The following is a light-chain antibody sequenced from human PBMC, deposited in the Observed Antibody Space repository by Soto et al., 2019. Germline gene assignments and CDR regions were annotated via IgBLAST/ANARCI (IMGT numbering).Light chain of an antibody. V-gene: IGKV3-20*01. CDR3: HQYGSVPRT. CDR2: AAS. Sequence: EIVLTQSPGTLSLSPGERATLSCRASQSVTNNYLAWYQQTPGQAPRLLIYAASTRATGIPERFRGGGSGTDFTLTISRVEPEDFAVYHCHQYGSVPRTFGQGTKVEIK. J-gene: IGKJ1*01. CDR1: QSVTNNY.